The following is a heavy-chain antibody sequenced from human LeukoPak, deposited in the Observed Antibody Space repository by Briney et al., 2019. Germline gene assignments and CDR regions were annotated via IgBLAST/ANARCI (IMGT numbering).Heavy chain of an antibody. V-gene: IGHV4-34*01. J-gene: IGHJ4*02. D-gene: IGHD6-13*01. Sequence: SETLSLTCAVYGGSFSGYYWSWIRQPPGKGLEWIGEINHSGSTSYNPSLKSRVTISVDTSKNQFSLKLSSVTAADTAVYYCASFTRYSSSWHRRTYYFDYWGQGTLVTVSS. CDR1: GGSFSGYY. CDR2: INHSGST. CDR3: ASFTRYSSSWHRRTYYFDY.